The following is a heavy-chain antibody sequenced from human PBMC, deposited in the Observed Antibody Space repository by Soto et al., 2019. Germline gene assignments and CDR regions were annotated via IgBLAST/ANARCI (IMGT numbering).Heavy chain of an antibody. V-gene: IGHV1-8*01. CDR3: ARSKGSWYQLFDY. CDR2: MNPNSGNT. J-gene: IGHJ4*02. D-gene: IGHD6-13*01. CDR1: GYTFTSYD. Sequence: ASVKVSGKASGYTFTSYDINWVLQATGQGLEWMGGMNPNSGNTGYAQKFQGRVTMTRNNSISTAYMELSSLISEDTAVYYCARSKGSWYQLFDYWGQGTLVTVSS.